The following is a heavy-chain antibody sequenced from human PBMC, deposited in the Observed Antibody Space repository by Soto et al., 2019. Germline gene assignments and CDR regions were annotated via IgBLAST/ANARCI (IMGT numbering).Heavy chain of an antibody. CDR1: GFTFSTYA. Sequence: QVQLVESGGGVVQPGRSLRLSCAASGFTFSTYALHWVSQAPGKGLEWVATVTSDGSNKYHADSVEGRFTISRDDSKNTLYLQLNSLRAEDTAVYYCGRITLKTSVDTFDFWGQGTMVTVSS. CDR3: GRITLKTSVDTFDF. D-gene: IGHD3-22*01. V-gene: IGHV3-30-3*01. CDR2: VTSDGSNK. J-gene: IGHJ3*01.